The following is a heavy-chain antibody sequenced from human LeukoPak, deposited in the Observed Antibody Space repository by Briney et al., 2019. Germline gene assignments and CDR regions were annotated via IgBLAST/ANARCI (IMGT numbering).Heavy chain of an antibody. V-gene: IGHV1-2*02. CDR1: GYTFAGYY. CDR2: INPNSGGT. Sequence: ASVKVSCKASGYTFAGYYMNWVRQAPGQGLEWMGWINPNSGGTNYAQKFQGRVTMTRDTSISTAYMELSRLRSDDTAVYYCARGGYYDSSGYYYVYYFDYWGQGTLVTVSS. J-gene: IGHJ4*02. CDR3: ARGGYYDSSGYYYVYYFDY. D-gene: IGHD3-22*01.